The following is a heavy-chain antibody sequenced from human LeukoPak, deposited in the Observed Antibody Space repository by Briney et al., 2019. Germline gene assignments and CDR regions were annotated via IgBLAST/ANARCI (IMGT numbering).Heavy chain of an antibody. Sequence: SVKVSCKASGFTFTSSAVQWVRQARGQRLEWIGWIVVGSGNTNYAQKFQERVTITRDMSTSTAYMELSSLRSEDTAVYYCARDQEQWLPRGLDYWGQGTLVTVSS. V-gene: IGHV1-58*01. CDR2: IVVGSGNT. CDR1: GFTFTSSA. J-gene: IGHJ4*02. D-gene: IGHD6-19*01. CDR3: ARDQEQWLPRGLDY.